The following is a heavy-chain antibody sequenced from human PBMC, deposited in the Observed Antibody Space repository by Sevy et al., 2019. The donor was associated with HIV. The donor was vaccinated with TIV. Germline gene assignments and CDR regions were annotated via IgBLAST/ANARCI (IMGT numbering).Heavy chain of an antibody. V-gene: IGHV4-61*02. Sequence: SETLSLTCTVSGGSISSGSYYWSWIRQPAGKGLEWIGRIYTSGSTNYNPSLKSRVTISVDTSKNQFSLKLSSVTAADTAVDYCARDKYGGSTSPPFYYYYYMDVWGKGTTVTVSS. CDR1: GGSISSGSYY. CDR3: ARDKYGGSTSPPFYYYYYMDV. D-gene: IGHD2-2*01. J-gene: IGHJ6*03. CDR2: IYTSGST.